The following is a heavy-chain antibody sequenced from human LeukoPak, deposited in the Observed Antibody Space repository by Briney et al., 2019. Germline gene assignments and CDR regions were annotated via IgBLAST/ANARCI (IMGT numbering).Heavy chain of an antibody. CDR3: ARHSSVYXXGSYLHY. CDR2: ISNSGGS. CDR1: GGSVSXGISY. D-gene: IGHD3-10*01. J-gene: IGHJ4*02. Sequence: SLTCXVSGGSVSXGISYWSWIRXPPGKXLXWXXYISNSGGSDYNPSLRGRVTISLDTSKNQFSLRLSSVTAADTAVYYCARHSSVYXXGSYLHYWGQGTLVXVSS. V-gene: IGHV4-61*01.